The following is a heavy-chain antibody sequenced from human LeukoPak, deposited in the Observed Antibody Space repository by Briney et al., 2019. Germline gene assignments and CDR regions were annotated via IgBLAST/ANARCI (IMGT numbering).Heavy chain of an antibody. V-gene: IGHV5-51*01. Sequence: GESLKISCKGSGYSFTSYWIGWVRQMPGKGLEWMGIIYPGDSDTRYSPSFQGQVTISADKSISTAYLQWSSLKASDTAMYYCARQGSARRWFADIGGWFDPWGQGTLVTVSS. CDR2: IYPGDSDT. D-gene: IGHD2-15*01. CDR1: GYSFTSYW. CDR3: ARQGSARRWFADIGGWFDP. J-gene: IGHJ5*02.